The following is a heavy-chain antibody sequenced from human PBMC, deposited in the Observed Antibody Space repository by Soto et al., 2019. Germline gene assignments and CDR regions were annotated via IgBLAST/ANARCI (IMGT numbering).Heavy chain of an antibody. CDR1: GFTFSGYS. CDR2: INTNGVNT. J-gene: IGHJ4*02. CDR3: ARGRVEDSSGWATYFDY. V-gene: IGHV3-64*01. Sequence: PGGSLRLSCAASGFTFSGYSMLWVRQAPGKGLEYVSAINTNGVNTFYAKSVKGRFTISRDNSKNTMYLQMGSLRAEDMAVYYCARGRVEDSSGWATYFDYWGQGTLVTVSS. D-gene: IGHD6-19*01.